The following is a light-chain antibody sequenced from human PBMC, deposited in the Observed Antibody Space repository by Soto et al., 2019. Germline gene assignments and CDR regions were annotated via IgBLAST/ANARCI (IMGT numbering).Light chain of an antibody. V-gene: IGKV3-15*01. CDR1: QSVSSN. J-gene: IGKJ2*01. Sequence: EIVMTQSPATLSVSPGERATLSCRASQSVSSNLAWYQQKPGQAPRLLIYDASTRATGIPARFSGSGSGTDFTLTISSLQSEDFAVYYCQQYNNWPPYTFGQGTKLEI. CDR2: DAS. CDR3: QQYNNWPPYT.